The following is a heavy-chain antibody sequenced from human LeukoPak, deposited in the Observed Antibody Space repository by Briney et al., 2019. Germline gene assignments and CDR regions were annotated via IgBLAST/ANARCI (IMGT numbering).Heavy chain of an antibody. Sequence: GGSLRLSCAASGFTFSSSGMHWVRQAPGKGLEWVAVISYDGSNKYYADSVKGRFTFSRDNSKNTLYLQMNSLRAEDTAVYYCAKEYCSNSVCHSLDYWGQGTLVAVSS. J-gene: IGHJ4*02. CDR2: ISYDGSNK. CDR1: GFTFSSSG. D-gene: IGHD2-8*01. V-gene: IGHV3-30*18. CDR3: AKEYCSNSVCHSLDY.